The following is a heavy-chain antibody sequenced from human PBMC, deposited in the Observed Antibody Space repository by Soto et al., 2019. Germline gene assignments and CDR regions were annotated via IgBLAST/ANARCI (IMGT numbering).Heavy chain of an antibody. CDR2: INPSGGST. V-gene: IGHV1-46*01. Sequence: GASVKVSCKASGGTFSSYAISWVRQAPGQGLEWMGIINPSGGSTSYAQKFQGRVTMTRDTSTSTVYMELSSLRSEDTAVYYCARDPVPFDYWGQGTLVTVSS. J-gene: IGHJ4*02. CDR3: ARDPVPFDY. CDR1: GGTFSSYA. D-gene: IGHD2-2*01.